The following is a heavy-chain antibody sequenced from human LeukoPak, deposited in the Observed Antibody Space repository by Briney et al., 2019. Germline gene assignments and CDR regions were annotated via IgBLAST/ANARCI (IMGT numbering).Heavy chain of an antibody. D-gene: IGHD4-17*01. CDR3: ASMTTVTLDDAFDI. V-gene: IGHV3-33*01. J-gene: IGHJ3*02. Sequence: GGSLRLSSAASGFTFSSYGMHWVRQAPGKGLEWVALIWYDGSKSYHADSVKGRFTISRDNSKNTLYLQMNSLRAEDTAVYYCASMTTVTLDDAFDIWGQGTMVTVSS. CDR2: IWYDGSKS. CDR1: GFTFSSYG.